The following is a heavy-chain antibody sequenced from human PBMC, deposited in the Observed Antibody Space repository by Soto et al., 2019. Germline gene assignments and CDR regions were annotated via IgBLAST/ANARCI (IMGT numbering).Heavy chain of an antibody. J-gene: IGHJ4*02. CDR1: GFTFSSYA. V-gene: IGHV3-30-3*01. D-gene: IGHD6-6*01. CDR2: ISYDGRNK. CDR3: EREYSIADPTDY. Sequence: QVQLVESGGGVVQPGRSLRLSCAASGFTFSSYAMHWVRQAPGKGLEWVAVISYDGRNKYYADSLKSRFTISRDNSKNTLYLQMNSLRAEATAVYYCEREYSIADPTDYWGQGTLGIVSS.